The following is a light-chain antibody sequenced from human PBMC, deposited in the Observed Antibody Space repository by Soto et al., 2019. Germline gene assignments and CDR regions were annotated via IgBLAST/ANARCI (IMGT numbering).Light chain of an antibody. V-gene: IGKV3-15*01. CDR2: AVS. CDR1: QTVYNN. CDR3: QQHTNWPIT. Sequence: EVVMTQSPATLSVSPGESVTLSCRASQTVYNNYLAWYQQKPGQAPRLLIYAVSARATGIPARFSGSGFGTEFTLTINDLQSEDFAVYYCQQHTNWPITFGQGTRLEIQ. J-gene: IGKJ5*01.